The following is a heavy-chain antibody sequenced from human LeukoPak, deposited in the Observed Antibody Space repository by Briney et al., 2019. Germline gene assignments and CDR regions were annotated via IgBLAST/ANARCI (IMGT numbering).Heavy chain of an antibody. V-gene: IGHV1-2*02. Sequence: ASVKVSCKASGYTFTGYYMHWVRQAPGQGLEWMGWINPNSGGTNYAQKFQGRVTMTRDTSISTAYMELSRLRSDDTAVYYCARGPRDIVVVVAADDAFDIWGQGTMVTVPS. CDR1: GYTFTGYY. CDR3: ARGPRDIVVVVAADDAFDI. J-gene: IGHJ3*02. D-gene: IGHD2-15*01. CDR2: INPNSGGT.